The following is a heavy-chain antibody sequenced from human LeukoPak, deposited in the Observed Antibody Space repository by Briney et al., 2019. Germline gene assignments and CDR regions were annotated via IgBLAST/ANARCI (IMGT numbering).Heavy chain of an antibody. CDR1: GFTFSRYG. J-gene: IGHJ4*02. CDR3: AKDRGYSYGLV. CDR2: ISYDGSNK. V-gene: IGHV3-30*18. D-gene: IGHD5-18*01. Sequence: GGSLRLSCAASGFTFSRYGMHWVRQAPGKGLEWVAVISYDGSNKYYADSVKGRFTISRDNSKNTLYLQMNSLRAEDTAVYYCAKDRGYSYGLVWGQGTLVTVSS.